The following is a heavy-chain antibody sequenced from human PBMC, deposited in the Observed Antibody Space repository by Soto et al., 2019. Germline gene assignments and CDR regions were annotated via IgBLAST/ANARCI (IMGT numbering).Heavy chain of an antibody. CDR3: ARDRHYENHTFYYLKYYFDY. J-gene: IGHJ4*02. D-gene: IGHD3-22*01. CDR1: GYTFSGFY. Sequence: QVQLVQSGAEVKKPGASVKVSCRTSGYTFSGFYIHWVRQAPGQGLESMGWIYPDSGGTDYAQKFQGRVTMTRDTSISTAYMELSRLRSDDTAVYFCARDRHYENHTFYYLKYYFDYWGQGTLVTVSS. CDR2: IYPDSGGT. V-gene: IGHV1-2*02.